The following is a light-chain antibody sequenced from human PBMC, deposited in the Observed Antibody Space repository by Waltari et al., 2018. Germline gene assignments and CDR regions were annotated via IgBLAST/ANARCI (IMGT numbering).Light chain of an antibody. CDR3: QQHNMYSLLT. V-gene: IGKV1-5*03. CDR2: KAS. CDR1: RRISNW. Sequence: DIKMNQSPSTLAASVGDRVTITCRASRRISNWLAWYQQKPGKAPKLLIYKASTFECGVPSRFIGSGSATEFTITISSMQPDDFATVYCQQHNMYSLLTFGGGTKVEIK. J-gene: IGKJ4*02.